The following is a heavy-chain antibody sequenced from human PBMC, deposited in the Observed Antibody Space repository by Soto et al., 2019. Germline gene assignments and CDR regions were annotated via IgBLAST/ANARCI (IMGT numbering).Heavy chain of an antibody. CDR3: ARQLELRGYWFDP. Sequence: SVKVSCKASGGTFSSYTISWVRQAPGQGLEWMGRIIPILGIANYAQKFQGRVTITADKSTSTAYMELSSLRSEDTAVYYCARQLELRGYWFDPWGQGTLVTVSS. CDR1: GGTFSSYT. CDR2: IIPILGIA. D-gene: IGHD1-7*01. J-gene: IGHJ5*02. V-gene: IGHV1-69*02.